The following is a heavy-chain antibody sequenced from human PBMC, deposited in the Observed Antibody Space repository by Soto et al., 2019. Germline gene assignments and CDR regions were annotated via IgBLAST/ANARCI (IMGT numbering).Heavy chain of an antibody. CDR3: ASWDSSGWYSGTTFYYYYYGMDV. V-gene: IGHV1-69*13. D-gene: IGHD6-19*01. CDR1: GGTFSSYA. Sequence: SVKVSCKASGGTFSSYAISWVRQAPGQGLEWMGGIIPIFGTANYAQKFQGRVTITADESTSTAYMELSSLRSEDTAVYYCASWDSSGWYSGTTFYYYYYGMDVWGQGTTVTVSS. CDR2: IIPIFGTA. J-gene: IGHJ6*02.